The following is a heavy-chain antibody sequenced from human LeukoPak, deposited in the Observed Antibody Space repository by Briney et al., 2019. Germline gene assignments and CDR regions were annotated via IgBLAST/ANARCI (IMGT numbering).Heavy chain of an antibody. CDR3: AKDLGGEGGSGFPGY. J-gene: IGHJ4*02. V-gene: IGHV3-23*01. Sequence: GGCLRLSCSASGFTFSTYSMTWVRQAPGKGLQWVSAISGSGGDTYYADSVKGRFTISRDNSKNTLYLQMNSLRVEDTAAYYCAKDLGGEGGSGFPGYWGQGTLVTVSS. CDR2: ISGSGGDT. D-gene: IGHD3-10*01. CDR1: GFTFSTYS.